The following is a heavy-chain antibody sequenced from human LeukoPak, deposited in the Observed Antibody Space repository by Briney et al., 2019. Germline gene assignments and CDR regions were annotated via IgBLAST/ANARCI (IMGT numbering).Heavy chain of an antibody. J-gene: IGHJ3*02. CDR1: GFTVSSNY. Sequence: GGSLRLSCAASGFTVSSNYMSWIRQAPGKGLEWVSYISNSGTTIYYADSVKGRFTISRDNDKKSLYLQMNSLRVEDTAVYYCARFSPTERTFDIWGQGAMVTVSS. V-gene: IGHV3-11*01. CDR2: ISNSGTTI. CDR3: ARFSPTERTFDI. D-gene: IGHD4-11*01.